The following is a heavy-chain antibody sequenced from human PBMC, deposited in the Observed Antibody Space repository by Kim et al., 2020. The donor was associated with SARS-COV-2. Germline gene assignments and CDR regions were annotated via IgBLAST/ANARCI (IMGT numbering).Heavy chain of an antibody. Sequence: ATFYPDSVRSRFTISRENAKNSLYLQMNRLTAGDTAVYYCARGRTGDSADYWGQGTLVTVSS. J-gene: IGHJ4*02. CDR2: AT. D-gene: IGHD7-27*01. V-gene: IGHV3-13*01. CDR3: ARGRTGDSADY.